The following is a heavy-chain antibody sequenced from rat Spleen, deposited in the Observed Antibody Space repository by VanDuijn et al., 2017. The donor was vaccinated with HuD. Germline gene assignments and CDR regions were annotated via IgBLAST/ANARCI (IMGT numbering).Heavy chain of an antibody. J-gene: IGHJ3*01. CDR2: IASGGSNS. V-gene: IGHV5S23*01. CDR1: GFIFSNND. Sequence: EVQLVESDGGLVQPGRSLKLSCAASGFIFSNNDMAWVRQAPKKGLEWVATIASGGSNSYYPDSVKGRFTISRDNAKSTLYLQMDSLRSEDSATYYCAKGDYGGYSEPDWFAYWGQGTLVTVSS. CDR3: AKGDYGGYSEPDWFAY. D-gene: IGHD1-11*01.